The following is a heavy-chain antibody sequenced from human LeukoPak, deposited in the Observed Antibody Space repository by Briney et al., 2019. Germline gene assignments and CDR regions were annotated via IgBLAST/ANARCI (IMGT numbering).Heavy chain of an antibody. D-gene: IGHD6-13*01. CDR3: ARRAAALDS. CDR1: GASISRYY. J-gene: IGHJ4*02. V-gene: IGHV4-59*12. CDR2: FHHSGNT. Sequence: PSETLSLTCSVSGASISRYYWSWIRQPPGKGPEWIGYFHHSGNTNYSPSLSSRITMSVDTSKNQFSLRLNSVTAADTAIYYCARRAAALDSWGQGTLVTVSS.